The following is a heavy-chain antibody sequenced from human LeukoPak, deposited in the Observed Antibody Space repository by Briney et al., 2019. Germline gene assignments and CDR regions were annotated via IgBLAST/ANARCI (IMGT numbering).Heavy chain of an antibody. J-gene: IGHJ4*02. CDR3: ARQAVAPDY. CDR2: IYYSGST. Sequence: SETLSLTCTVSGGSINSYYWSWIRQPPGKGLEWIGYIYYSGSTNYNPSLKSRVTISVDTSKNQFSLKLSSVTAADTAVYYCARQAVAPDYWGQGTLVTVS. V-gene: IGHV4-59*01. D-gene: IGHD6-19*01. CDR1: GGSINSYY.